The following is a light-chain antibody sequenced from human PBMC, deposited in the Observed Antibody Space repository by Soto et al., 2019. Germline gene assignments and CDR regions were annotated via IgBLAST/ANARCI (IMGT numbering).Light chain of an antibody. V-gene: IGLV2-18*02. CDR1: SSDVGSYDR. CDR2: EVS. Sequence: QSVLTQPPSVSGSPGQSVTISCTGTSSDVGSYDRVSWYQQAPGTAPKLMIFEVSNRPSGVPDRFSGSKSGNTASLTISGLQAEDEADYYCSSCANRNSPGVFGTGTKLTVL. CDR3: SSCANRNSPGV. J-gene: IGLJ1*01.